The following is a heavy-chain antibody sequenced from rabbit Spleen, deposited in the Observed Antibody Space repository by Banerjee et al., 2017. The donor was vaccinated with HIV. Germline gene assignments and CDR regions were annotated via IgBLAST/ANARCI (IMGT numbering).Heavy chain of an antibody. V-gene: IGHV1S45*01. D-gene: IGHD7-1*01. Sequence: QEQLVESGGGLVQPEGSLTLTCTASGFSFSSAYWVCWVRQAPGKGLELIACIYSSNGVTAYASWAKGRFTISKTSSTTVTLQMTGLTAADTATYFCARGMISYSTRPYFELWGQGTLVTVS. CDR3: ARGMISYSTRPYFEL. CDR1: GFSFSSAYW. CDR2: IYSSNGVT. J-gene: IGHJ4*01.